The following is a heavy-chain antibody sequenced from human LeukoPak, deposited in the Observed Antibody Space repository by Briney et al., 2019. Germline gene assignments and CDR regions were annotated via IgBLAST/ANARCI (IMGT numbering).Heavy chain of an antibody. CDR2: ISGSGGST. CDR1: GLTFSSYA. D-gene: IGHD2-2*01. J-gene: IGHJ4*02. CDR3: AKDLGVVPAAEVDY. V-gene: IGHV3-23*01. Sequence: GGSLRLSCAASGLTFSSYAMSWVRQAPGKGLEWVSAISGSGGSTYYADSVKGRFTISRDNSKNTLYLQMNSLRAEDTAVYYCAKDLGVVPAAEVDYWGQGTLVTVSS.